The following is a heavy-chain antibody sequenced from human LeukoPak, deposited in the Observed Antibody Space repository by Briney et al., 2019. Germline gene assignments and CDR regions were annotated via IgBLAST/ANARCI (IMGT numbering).Heavy chain of an antibody. CDR1: GGSFSGYY. Sequence: PSETLSLTCAVYGGSFSGYYWSWIRQPPGKGLEWIGEINHSGSTNYNPSLKSRVTISVDTSKNQFSLKLSSVTAADTAVYYCARDLQQAVAGTGEFDPWGQGTLVTVSS. CDR3: ARDLQQAVAGTGEFDP. D-gene: IGHD6-19*01. CDR2: INHSGST. V-gene: IGHV4-34*01. J-gene: IGHJ5*02.